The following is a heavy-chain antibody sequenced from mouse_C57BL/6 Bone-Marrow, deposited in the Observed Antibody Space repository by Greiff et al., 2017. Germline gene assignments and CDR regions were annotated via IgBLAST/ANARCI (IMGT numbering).Heavy chain of an antibody. V-gene: IGHV1-18*01. Sequence: EVKLVESGPELVKPGASVKIPCKASGYTFTDYNMDWVKQSHGKSLEWIGDINPNNGGTIYNQKFKGKATLTVDKSSSTAYMELRSLTSEDTAVYYCARCPGGHYWYFDVWGTGTTVTVSS. J-gene: IGHJ1*03. CDR2: INPNNGGT. D-gene: IGHD1-1*02. CDR3: ARCPGGHYWYFDV. CDR1: GYTFTDYN.